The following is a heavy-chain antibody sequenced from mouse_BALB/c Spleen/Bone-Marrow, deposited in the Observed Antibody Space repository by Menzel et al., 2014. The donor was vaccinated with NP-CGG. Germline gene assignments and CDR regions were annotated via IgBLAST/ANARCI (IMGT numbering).Heavy chain of an antibody. CDR3: SREITRYAVDY. Sequence: VKLQESGAEPVRPGTSVKVSCKASGYAFTNYWIEWVKQRPGQGLEWIGVINPGSGGVNYNEKFKGKATLTADKSSSTAYIQLSSLTSDDSAVYFCSREITRYAVDYWGQGTSVTVSS. CDR1: GYAFTNYW. CDR2: INPGSGGV. V-gene: IGHV1-54*01. J-gene: IGHJ4*01. D-gene: IGHD2-4*01.